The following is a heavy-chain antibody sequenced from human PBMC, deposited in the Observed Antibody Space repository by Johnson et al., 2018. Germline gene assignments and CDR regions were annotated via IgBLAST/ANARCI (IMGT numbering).Heavy chain of an antibody. D-gene: IGHD5-18*01. CDR2: VSDRGVKT. CDR1: GFTFSTFA. CDR3: VRGYSSGYRLDY. J-gene: IGHJ4*02. V-gene: IGHV3-23*04. Sequence: VQLVQSGGGLVQPGGSLRLSCAASGFTFSTFAMAWVRQAPGKGLQWVAGVSDRGVKTDYAESGKGRFTIYRDNAKNTLNLQMDRLRAEEPAVYYCVRGYSSGYRLDYWGQGTLVTVSP.